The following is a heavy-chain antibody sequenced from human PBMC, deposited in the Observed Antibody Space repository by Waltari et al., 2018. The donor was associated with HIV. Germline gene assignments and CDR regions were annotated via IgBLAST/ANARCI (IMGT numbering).Heavy chain of an antibody. CDR2: IYYSGST. V-gene: IGHV4-59*01. CDR1: GGSISSYY. Sequence: QVQLQESGPGLVKPSETLSLTCTVSGGSISSYYWSWIRQPPGKGLEWIGYIYYSGSTNSNPSRKSRVTISVDTSKNQFSLKLSSVTAADTAVYYCARVSYDILTGFYYYYGMDVWGQGTTVTVSS. D-gene: IGHD3-9*01. J-gene: IGHJ6*02. CDR3: ARVSYDILTGFYYYYGMDV.